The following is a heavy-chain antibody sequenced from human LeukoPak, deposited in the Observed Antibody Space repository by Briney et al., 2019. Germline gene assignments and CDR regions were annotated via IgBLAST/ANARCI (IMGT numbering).Heavy chain of an antibody. CDR1: GYTFTTYY. CDR3: ARDKGQRNWFDP. Sequence: ASVKVSCKASGYTFTTYYIHWVRQAPGQGLEWMGIINPGGGSTSYAQKFQGRVTMTRDMSTSTVYMELSSLRSEDTAVYYCARDKGQRNWFDPWGQGTLVTVSS. CDR2: INPGGGST. V-gene: IGHV1-46*01. J-gene: IGHJ5*02.